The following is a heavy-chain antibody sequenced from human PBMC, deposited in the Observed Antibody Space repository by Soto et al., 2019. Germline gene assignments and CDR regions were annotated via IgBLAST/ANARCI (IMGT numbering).Heavy chain of an antibody. CDR2: IFSNAEK. D-gene: IGHD6-25*01. Sequence: QVTLKESGPALVKPTETLTLTCTVSGFSLNSTRMGVSWIRQPPGKALEWLAHIFSNAEKSYSTSLKSRLTNSXXTSKSQGVHTMTNMDPVDTATYYGARISGNSEYYYYYGMDVWGRGTAVTVSS. J-gene: IGHJ6*02. CDR3: ARISGNSEYYYYYGMDV. CDR1: GFSLNSTRMG. V-gene: IGHV2-26*01.